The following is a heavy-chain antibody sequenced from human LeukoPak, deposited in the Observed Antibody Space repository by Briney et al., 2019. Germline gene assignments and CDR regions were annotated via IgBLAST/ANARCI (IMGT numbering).Heavy chain of an antibody. J-gene: IGHJ3*02. CDR1: GYTFTSYD. CDR2: MNPNSGNT. D-gene: IGHD3-22*01. V-gene: IGHV1-8*01. CDR3: ARDLRGDSSGYYFDAFDI. Sequence: ASVKVSCKASGYTFTSYDINWVRQATGQGLEWMGWMNPNSGNTGYAQKFQGRVTMTRNTSTSTAYMELRSLRSDDTAVYYCARDLRGDSSGYYFDAFDIWGQGTMVTVSS.